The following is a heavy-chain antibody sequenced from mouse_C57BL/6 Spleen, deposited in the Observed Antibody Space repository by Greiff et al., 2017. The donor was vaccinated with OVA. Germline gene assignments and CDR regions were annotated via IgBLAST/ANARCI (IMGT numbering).Heavy chain of an antibody. J-gene: IGHJ4*01. Sequence: LLESGAELARPGASVKLSCKASGYTFTSYGISWVKQRTGQGLEWIGEIYPRSGNTYYNEKFKGKATLTADKSSSTAYMELRSLTSEDSAVYFCARKEDYYGSSPPMDYWGQGTSVTVSS. V-gene: IGHV1-81*01. CDR3: ARKEDYYGSSPPMDY. CDR2: IYPRSGNT. D-gene: IGHD1-1*01. CDR1: GYTFTSYG.